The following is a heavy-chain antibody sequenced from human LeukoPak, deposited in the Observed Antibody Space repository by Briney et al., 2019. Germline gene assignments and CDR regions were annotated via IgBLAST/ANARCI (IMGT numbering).Heavy chain of an antibody. Sequence: XGSLRLSCAASGFTFSTYAMSWVRQAPGKGLEWVSDISGGGVSTYYADSVKGRFTISRDNSKNTVYLQMNSLRVEDTAIYYCTTSRYCSDGSCYRLDPWGQGTLVTVSS. V-gene: IGHV3-23*01. J-gene: IGHJ5*02. CDR2: ISGGGVST. D-gene: IGHD2-15*01. CDR3: TTSRYCSDGSCYRLDP. CDR1: GFTFSTYA.